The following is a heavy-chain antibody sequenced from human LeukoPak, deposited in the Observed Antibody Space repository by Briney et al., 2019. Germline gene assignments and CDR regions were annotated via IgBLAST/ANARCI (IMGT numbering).Heavy chain of an antibody. CDR1: GLTFSTYS. D-gene: IGHD6-19*01. V-gene: IGHV3-23*01. CDR3: AKDVAPDSGWDLDH. CDR2: IYNSGAKI. Sequence: GGSLRLSCAVSGLTFSTYSMTWVRQGPGKGLEWVSSIYNSGAKIFYADSVKGRFTISRDNSKNMLYLQMNSLGVEDTAVYYCAKDVAPDSGWDLDHWGQGTLVTIPS. J-gene: IGHJ4*02.